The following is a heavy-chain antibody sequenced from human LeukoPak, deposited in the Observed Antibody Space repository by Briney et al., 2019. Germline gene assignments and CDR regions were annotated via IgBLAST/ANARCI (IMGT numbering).Heavy chain of an antibody. D-gene: IGHD2-15*01. V-gene: IGHV3-30*01. Sequence: ARSLRLSCAASGFTFSSYAMHWVRQAPGKGLEWVAVISYDGSNKYYADSVNGRFTISRDNSKNTLYMQMNSLRAEDTAVYYCARDRMGFDYWGQVTLVTVSS. CDR1: GFTFSSYA. J-gene: IGHJ4*02. CDR2: ISYDGSNK. CDR3: ARDRMGFDY.